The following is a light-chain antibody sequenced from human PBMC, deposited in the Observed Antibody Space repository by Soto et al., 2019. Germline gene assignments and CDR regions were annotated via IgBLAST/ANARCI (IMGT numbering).Light chain of an antibody. Sequence: DIQMTQSPSTLSASVGDRVTITCRASQSISSWLAWYQQKPGKAPKLRIYKASSLESGVPSRFSGSGSGTEFTLTISSLQPDDFATYYCQQYNSYSPWTFGQGTKVEI. CDR2: KAS. CDR3: QQYNSYSPWT. V-gene: IGKV1-5*03. J-gene: IGKJ1*01. CDR1: QSISSW.